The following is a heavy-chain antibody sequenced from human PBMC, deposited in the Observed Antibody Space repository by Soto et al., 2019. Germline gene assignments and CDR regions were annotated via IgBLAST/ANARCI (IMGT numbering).Heavy chain of an antibody. CDR2: ISGSGGST. D-gene: IGHD5-18*01. J-gene: IGHJ6*02. CDR3: AKVEGTMVTIDHYYYYGMDV. V-gene: IGHV3-23*01. CDR1: GFTFSSYA. Sequence: GGSLRLSCAASGFTFSSYAMSWVRQAPGKGLEWVSAISGSGGSTYYAGSVKGRFTISRDNSKNTLYLQMNSLRAEDTAVYYCAKVEGTMVTIDHYYYYGMDVWGQGTTVTVSS.